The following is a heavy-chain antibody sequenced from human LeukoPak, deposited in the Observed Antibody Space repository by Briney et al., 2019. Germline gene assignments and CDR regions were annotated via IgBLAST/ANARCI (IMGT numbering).Heavy chain of an antibody. CDR1: GYTFTSYG. D-gene: IGHD2-2*01. Sequence: ASVKVSCKASGYTFTSYGISWVRQAPGQGLEWMGWIGAYNGNTNYAQQLQDRVTMTTDTSTSTAYMELRSLRSDDTAVYYCARDCSSTSCYLHYWGQGTLVTVSS. CDR3: ARDCSSTSCYLHY. CDR2: IGAYNGNT. J-gene: IGHJ4*02. V-gene: IGHV1-18*01.